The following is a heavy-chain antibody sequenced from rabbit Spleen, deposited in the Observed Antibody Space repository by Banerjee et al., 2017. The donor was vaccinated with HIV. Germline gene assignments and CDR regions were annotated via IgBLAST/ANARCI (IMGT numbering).Heavy chain of an antibody. CDR2: IGVRNGNS. V-gene: IGHV1S40*01. CDR1: RFSFSSGYD. J-gene: IGHJ4*01. D-gene: IGHD7-1*01. Sequence: QSLEESGGDLVKPGASLTLTCKASRFSFSSGYDMCWVRQALGKGLEWITCIGVRNGNSYYASWAKGRFTISKTSSTTVTLQMTSLTASDTATYFCARDPNDYTGYNLWVPGTLSPS. CDR3: ARDPNDYTGYNL.